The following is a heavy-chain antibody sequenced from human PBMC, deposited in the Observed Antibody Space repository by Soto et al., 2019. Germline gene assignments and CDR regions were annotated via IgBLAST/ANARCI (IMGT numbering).Heavy chain of an antibody. CDR2: ISAYNGNT. V-gene: IGHV1-18*01. D-gene: IGHD3-10*01. CDR3: VGNSENWYFDL. CDR1: GYTFTSYG. Sequence: ASVKVSCKASGYTFTSYGISWVRQAPGQGLEWMGWISAYNGNTNYAQKLQGRVTMTTDTSTSTAYMEPADTATYYCARTLGVGNSENWYFDLWGRGPLVTVSS. J-gene: IGHJ2*01.